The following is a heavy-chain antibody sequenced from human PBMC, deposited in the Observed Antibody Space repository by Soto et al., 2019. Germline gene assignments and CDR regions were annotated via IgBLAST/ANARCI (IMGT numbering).Heavy chain of an antibody. Sequence: TVGSLRLSCAASGFTFSGSAMHWVRQASGKGLEWVGHIRSKTNSYATAYAASVKGRFTISRDDSKNTAYLQMNSLKTEDTAVYYCSRTAPAQFLVWPRDWFDPWGQGTLVTVSS. CDR3: SRTAPAQFLVWPRDWFDP. J-gene: IGHJ5*02. V-gene: IGHV3-73*01. CDR1: GFTFSGSA. D-gene: IGHD3-3*01. CDR2: IRSKTNSYAT.